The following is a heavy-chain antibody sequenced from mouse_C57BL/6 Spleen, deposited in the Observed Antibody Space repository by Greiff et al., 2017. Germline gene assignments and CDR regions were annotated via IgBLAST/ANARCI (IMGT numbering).Heavy chain of an antibody. CDR1: GFTFSDYY. CDR3: ARLYGSSYSWYFDV. V-gene: IGHV5-16*01. D-gene: IGHD1-1*01. J-gene: IGHJ1*03. CDR2: INYDGSST. Sequence: EVQLVESEGGLVQPGSSMKLSCTASGFTFSDYYMAWVRQVPEKGLEWVANINYDGSSTYYLDSLKSRFIISRDNAKNILYLQMSSLKSEDTATXYCARLYGSSYSWYFDVWGTGTTVTVSS.